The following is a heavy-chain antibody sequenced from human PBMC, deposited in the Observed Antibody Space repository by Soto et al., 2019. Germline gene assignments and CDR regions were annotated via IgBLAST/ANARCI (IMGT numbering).Heavy chain of an antibody. V-gene: IGHV3-9*01. CDR1: GFTFDDHA. CDR2: ITWNGGSL. Sequence: QLVESGGALVQPGRSLRLSCVASGFTFDDHAMHWVRQVPGKGLGWVSFITWNGGSLAYADSIKGRFTISRDNAKNSLYLQMNSLRAEDTAFYYCTRGYCTVGSCAFDIWGQGTVVTVSS. J-gene: IGHJ3*02. CDR3: TRGYCTVGSCAFDI. D-gene: IGHD2-15*01.